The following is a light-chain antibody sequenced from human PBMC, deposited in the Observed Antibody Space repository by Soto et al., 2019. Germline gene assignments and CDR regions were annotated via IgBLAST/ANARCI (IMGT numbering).Light chain of an antibody. CDR1: QGFGSY. J-gene: IGKJ4*02. V-gene: IGKV1-9*01. CDR3: QQLSSYPPT. CDR2: AAS. Sequence: DIQLTQSPSFLSASVGDRVTITCRASQGFGSYLAWYQQKPGKAPNLLIYAASTLQTWVPSRFSGSGSGTEFTLTVSSLQPEDFATYYCQQLSSYPPTIGGGTKIEIK.